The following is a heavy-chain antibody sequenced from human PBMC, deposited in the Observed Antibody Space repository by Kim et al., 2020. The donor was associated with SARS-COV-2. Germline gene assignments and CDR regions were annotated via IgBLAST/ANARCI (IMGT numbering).Heavy chain of an antibody. CDR3: AREVTYFGAGTSLFDY. V-gene: IGHV4-59*01. J-gene: IGHJ4*02. Sequence: PSLKRRVTISVDTSKNQFPLKLRSLTTADTAVYYCAREVTYFGAGTSLFDYWGQGALVTVSS. D-gene: IGHD6-19*01.